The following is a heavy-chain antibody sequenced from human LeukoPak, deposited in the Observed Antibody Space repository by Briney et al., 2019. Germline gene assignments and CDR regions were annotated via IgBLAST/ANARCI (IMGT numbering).Heavy chain of an antibody. V-gene: IGHV4-30-4*08. D-gene: IGHD3-22*01. Sequence: SQTLSLTCTVSGGSISSGDYYWSWIRQPPGKGLEWIGYIYYSGSTYYNPSLKSRVTISVDTSKNQFSLKLSSVTAADTAVYYCAREYYYDSSGSPGVDYWGQGTLVTVSS. CDR2: IYYSGST. CDR1: GGSISSGDYY. CDR3: AREYYYDSSGSPGVDY. J-gene: IGHJ4*02.